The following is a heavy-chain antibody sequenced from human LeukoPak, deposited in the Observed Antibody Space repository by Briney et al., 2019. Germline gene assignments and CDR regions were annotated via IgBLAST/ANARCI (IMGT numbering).Heavy chain of an antibody. CDR1: GFTFSSYS. CDR2: ISSSSSTI. D-gene: IGHD3-10*01. V-gene: IGHV3-48*04. CDR3: ARDLFGSGSYASY. J-gene: IGHJ4*02. Sequence: GGSLRLSCAASGFTFSSYSMNWVRQAPGKGLEWVSYISSSSSTIYYADSVKGRFTISRDNAKNSLYLQMNSLRAEDTAVYYCARDLFGSGSYASYWGQGTLIIVSS.